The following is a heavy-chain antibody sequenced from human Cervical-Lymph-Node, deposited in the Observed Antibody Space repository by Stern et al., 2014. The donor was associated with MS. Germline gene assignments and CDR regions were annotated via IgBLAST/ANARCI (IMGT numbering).Heavy chain of an antibody. Sequence: EDQLVESGGGLVQPGRSLRLSCTASGFTFGDYAMSWFRQAPGKGLEWVGFIRSKPYGGTPEYAASVRGRFTISRDDSKSIAYLQMNSLKTEDTALYYCSRETGATEEYYFDYWGQGALVTVSS. J-gene: IGHJ4*02. D-gene: IGHD1-26*01. CDR2: IRSKPYGGTP. V-gene: IGHV3-49*03. CDR3: SRETGATEEYYFDY. CDR1: GFTFGDYA.